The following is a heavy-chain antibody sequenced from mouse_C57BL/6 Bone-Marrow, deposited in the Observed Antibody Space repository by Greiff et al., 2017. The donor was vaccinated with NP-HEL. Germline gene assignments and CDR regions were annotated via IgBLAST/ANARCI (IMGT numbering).Heavy chain of an antibody. V-gene: IGHV1-82*01. CDR2: IYPGDGDT. CDR3: EKRDGYYRTKYFGV. J-gene: IGHJ1*03. D-gene: IGHD2-3*01. Sequence: QVQLKESGPELVKPGASVKISCKASGYAFSSSWMNWVKQRHGKGLEWIGRIYPGDGDTSYNGKFKGKATLTADKSSSTAYMQLSSLASEDSAVYFCEKRDGYYRTKYFGVGGTETTVTVS. CDR1: GYAFSSSW.